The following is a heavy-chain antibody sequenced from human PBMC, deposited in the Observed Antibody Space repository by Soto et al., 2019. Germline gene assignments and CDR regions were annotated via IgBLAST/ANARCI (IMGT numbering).Heavy chain of an antibody. CDR3: ARGPKVVVIRGCYYGMDV. V-gene: IGHV3-48*02. CDR1: GFTFSSYS. Sequence: GGSLRLSCAASGFTFSSYSMNWVRQAPGKGLEWVSYISSSSSTIYYADSVKGRFTISRDNAKNSLYLQMNSLRDEDTAVYYLARGPKVVVIRGCYYGMDVWGQGTTVTVSS. D-gene: IGHD3-22*01. CDR2: ISSSSSTI. J-gene: IGHJ6*02.